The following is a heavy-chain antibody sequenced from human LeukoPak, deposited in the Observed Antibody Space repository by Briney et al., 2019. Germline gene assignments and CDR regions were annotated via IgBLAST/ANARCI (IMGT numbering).Heavy chain of an antibody. J-gene: IGHJ5*02. V-gene: IGHV4-39*07. CDR3: AREFDYGDYGSPSYNWFDP. CDR2: IYYSGST. CDR1: GGSISSSSYY. D-gene: IGHD4-17*01. Sequence: SSETLSLTCTVSGGSISSSSYYWGWIRQPPGKGLEWIGSIYYSGSTYYNPSLKSRVTISVDTSKNQFSLKLSSVTAADTAVYYCAREFDYGDYGSPSYNWFDPWGQGTLVTVSS.